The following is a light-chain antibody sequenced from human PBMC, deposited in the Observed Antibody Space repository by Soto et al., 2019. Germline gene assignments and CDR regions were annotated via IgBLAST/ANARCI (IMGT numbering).Light chain of an antibody. J-gene: IGKJ4*01. V-gene: IGKV1-39*01. CDR1: QDISSY. Sequence: DIQMTQSPSSLSASVGDRVTITCQASQDISSYLNWYQQKPGKAPKLLIYAASSLQSGVPSRFSGSGSGTDFTLTISSLQPEDFATYYCQQSYSTPPTFGGGTKV. CDR2: AAS. CDR3: QQSYSTPPT.